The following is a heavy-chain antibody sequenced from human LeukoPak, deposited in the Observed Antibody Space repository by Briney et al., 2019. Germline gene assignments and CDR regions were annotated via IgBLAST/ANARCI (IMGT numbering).Heavy chain of an antibody. V-gene: IGHV3-23*01. D-gene: IGHD3-3*01. Sequence: PGGSLRLSCAASGFTFNSYAMSWVRQAPGKGLEWVSTITSGGSTYYADSVQGRSTISRDNFKNTLSLQMNSLRAEDTAVYYCANSPRSDYWGQGTLVTVSS. J-gene: IGHJ4*02. CDR1: GFTFNSYA. CDR3: ANSPRSDY. CDR2: ITSGGST.